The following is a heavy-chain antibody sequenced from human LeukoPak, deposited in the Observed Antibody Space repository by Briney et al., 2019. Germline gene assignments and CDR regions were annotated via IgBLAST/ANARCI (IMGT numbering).Heavy chain of an antibody. V-gene: IGHV3-23*01. CDR3: ARDPYSGNYGNDYYYYMDV. D-gene: IGHD1-26*01. CDR2: ITGSGKFT. Sequence: PGGSLRLSCAASGITFIHYSMTWVRQAPGKGLEWVSAITGSGKFTDYADSVKGRFTISRDNAKNSLYLQMDSLGPEDTAVYYCARDPYSGNYGNDYYYYMDVWGKGTTVTISS. CDR1: GITFIHYS. J-gene: IGHJ6*03.